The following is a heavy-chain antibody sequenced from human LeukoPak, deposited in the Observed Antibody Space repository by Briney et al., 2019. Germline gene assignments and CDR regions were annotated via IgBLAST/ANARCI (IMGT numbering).Heavy chain of an antibody. J-gene: IGHJ6*02. V-gene: IGHV1-69*13. D-gene: IGHD2-2*01. CDR3: ARDLYQVVPAAVSYYYYGMDV. CDR2: IIPIFGTA. CDR1: GGTFSSYA. Sequence: ASVKVSCKASGGTFSSYAISWVRQAPGQGLEWMGGIIPIFGTANYAQKFQGRVAITADESTSTAYMELSSLRSEDTAVYYCARDLYQVVPAAVSYYYYGMDVWGQGTTVTVSS.